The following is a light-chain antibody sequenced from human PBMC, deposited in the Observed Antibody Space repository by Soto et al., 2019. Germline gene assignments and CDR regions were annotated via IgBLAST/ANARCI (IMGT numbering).Light chain of an antibody. J-gene: IGKJ1*01. CDR2: NAS. V-gene: IGKV3-20*01. Sequence: EIVLTQSPGTLSLSPGERATLSCRASQSVGSNFLAWYQQKPGQAPRLLIYNASNRATGIPDRFSGSGSGTDFTLTISRLESEDFAVYYCQQYGSSPRTFGQGTKVEIK. CDR3: QQYGSSPRT. CDR1: QSVGSNF.